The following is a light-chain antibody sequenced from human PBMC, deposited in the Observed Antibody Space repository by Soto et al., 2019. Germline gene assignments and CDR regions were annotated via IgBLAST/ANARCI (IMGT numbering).Light chain of an antibody. Sequence: DIQMTQSPSTLSASVGDRVIITCRASRSISSRLAWHQQKPGKAPKVLIYKASSVESGVPPRFSGSGSGTEFTLTLSSLQPDDFATYSCQQYNSYPYTVGQWTKLEIK. J-gene: IGKJ2*01. CDR3: QQYNSYPYT. V-gene: IGKV1-5*03. CDR2: KAS. CDR1: RSISSR.